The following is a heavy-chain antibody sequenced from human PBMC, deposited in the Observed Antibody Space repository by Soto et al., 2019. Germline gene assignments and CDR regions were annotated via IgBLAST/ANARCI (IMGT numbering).Heavy chain of an antibody. V-gene: IGHV4-61*01. CDR2: IFHSGST. CDR3: ARTRGYSGYDFDY. CDR1: GGSIDSASYY. J-gene: IGHJ4*02. Sequence: SETLSLACNVSGGSIDSASYYWSWIRQPPGKGLEWIGYIFHSGSTNYNPSLKSRVTISLDMSKNQFSLNLRSVIAADTAVYYCARTRGYSGYDFDYWGQGILVTVS. D-gene: IGHD5-12*01.